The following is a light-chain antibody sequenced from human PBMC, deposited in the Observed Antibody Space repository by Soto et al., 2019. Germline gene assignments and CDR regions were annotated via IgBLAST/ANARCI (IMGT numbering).Light chain of an antibody. J-gene: IGLJ1*01. CDR3: SSYTSSSPYV. CDR2: DVS. V-gene: IGLV2-14*01. CDR1: SSDVGGYNY. Sequence: QSVLTQPASVSGSPGQSITISCTGTSSDVGGYNYVSWYQQHPGKAPKLMIYDVSNRPSGVSNRFSGSKSGNTASLTISGLQAEDEADYYCSSYTSSSPYVFGTRTKLTV.